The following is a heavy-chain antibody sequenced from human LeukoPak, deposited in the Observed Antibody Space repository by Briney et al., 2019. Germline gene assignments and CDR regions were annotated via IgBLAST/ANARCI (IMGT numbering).Heavy chain of an antibody. J-gene: IGHJ4*02. CDR1: GFTFSSYA. D-gene: IGHD3-22*01. CDR3: VKLPYSDTSAYYVDY. CDR2: ISGSGGST. Sequence: GGSLRLSCAASGFTFSSYAMSWVRQAPGKGLEWVSTISGSGGSTYYADSVKGRFTISRDNSKNTLSLQMSSLRPEDTAVYYCVKLPYSDTSAYYVDYWGQGTLVTVSS. V-gene: IGHV3-23*01.